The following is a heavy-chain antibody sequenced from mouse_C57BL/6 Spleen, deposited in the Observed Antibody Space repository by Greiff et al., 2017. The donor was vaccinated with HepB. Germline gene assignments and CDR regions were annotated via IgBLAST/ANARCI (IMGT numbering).Heavy chain of an antibody. CDR1: GYTFTSYW. J-gene: IGHJ1*03. V-gene: IGHV1-50*01. CDR3: ARRYYSYWYFDV. D-gene: IGHD1-1*02. Sequence: QVQLQQSGAELVKPGASVKLSCKASGYTFTSYWMQWVKQRPGQGLEWIGEIDPSDSYTNYNQKFKGKATLTVDTSSSTAYMQLSSLTSEDSAVYYCARRYYSYWYFDVWGTGTTVTVSS. CDR2: IDPSDSYT.